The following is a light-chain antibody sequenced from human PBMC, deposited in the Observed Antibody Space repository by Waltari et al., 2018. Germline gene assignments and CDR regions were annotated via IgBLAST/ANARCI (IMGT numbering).Light chain of an antibody. Sequence: EIVMTQSPVTLSVSPGESATLSCRASESVSHHLAWCQQRPGQEPRLLIYGASTRATGGPPRFSGTGSGTEFALTISSLQSEDFALYYCQQYRNWPPLTVGGGTKVEIK. CDR2: GAS. J-gene: IGKJ4*01. CDR3: QQYRNWPPLT. V-gene: IGKV3-15*01. CDR1: ESVSHH.